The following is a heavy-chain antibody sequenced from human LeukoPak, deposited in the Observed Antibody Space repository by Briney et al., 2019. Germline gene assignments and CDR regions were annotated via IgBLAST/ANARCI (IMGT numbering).Heavy chain of an antibody. CDR1: GGTFSSYA. V-gene: IGHV1-69*05. D-gene: IGHD1-1*01. CDR2: IIPIFGTA. J-gene: IGHJ4*02. Sequence: SVKVSCKASGGTFSSYAISWVRQAPGQGLEWMGGIIPIFGTANYAQKFQGRVTITTDETTSTAYMELSSLRSEDTAIYYCARKLSGMSGTPWGDFHYWGQGALVTVSS. CDR3: ARKLSGMSGTPWGDFHY.